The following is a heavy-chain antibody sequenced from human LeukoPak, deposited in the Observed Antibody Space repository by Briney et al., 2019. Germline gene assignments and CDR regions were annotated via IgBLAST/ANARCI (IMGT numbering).Heavy chain of an antibody. D-gene: IGHD6-19*01. Sequence: SETLSLTCTVSGGSISIYYWSWIRQPAGKGLEWIGRIYTSGSTNYNPSLKSRVTMSVDTSKNQFSLKLSSVTAADTAVYYCAREARRIAVAGTHTYYYYGMDVWGQGTTVTVSS. J-gene: IGHJ6*02. CDR3: AREARRIAVAGTHTYYYYGMDV. V-gene: IGHV4-4*07. CDR2: IYTSGST. CDR1: GGSISIYY.